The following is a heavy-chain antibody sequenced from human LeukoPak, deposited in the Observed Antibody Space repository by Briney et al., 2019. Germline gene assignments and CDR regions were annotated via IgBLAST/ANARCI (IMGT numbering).Heavy chain of an antibody. CDR2: IGTAGDT. J-gene: IGHJ5*02. CDR3: ARGDCSGGSCSLRGFDP. Sequence: GGSLRLSCAASGFTFSSYDMHWVRHATGKGLEWVSAIGTAGDTYYPGSVKGRFTISRENAKNSLYLQMNSLRAEDTAVYYCARGDCSGGSCSLRGFDPWGQGTLVTVSS. D-gene: IGHD2-15*01. CDR1: GFTFSSYD. V-gene: IGHV3-13*01.